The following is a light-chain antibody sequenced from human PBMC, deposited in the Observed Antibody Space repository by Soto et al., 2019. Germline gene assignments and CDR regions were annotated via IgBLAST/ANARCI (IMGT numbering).Light chain of an antibody. J-gene: IGKJ1*01. V-gene: IGKV3-15*01. Sequence: EVVMTQSPATLSVSPGERATLSCRASQSVSSNLAWYQQNRGQAPRLLIYGASTRATGVPARFSGSGSGTEFTLTISSLQSEDFAVYYCQQYINWPRTFGQGSKVENK. CDR1: QSVSSN. CDR3: QQYINWPRT. CDR2: GAS.